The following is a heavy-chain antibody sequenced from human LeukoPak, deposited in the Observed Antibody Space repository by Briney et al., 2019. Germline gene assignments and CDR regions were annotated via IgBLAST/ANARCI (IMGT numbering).Heavy chain of an antibody. J-gene: IGHJ6*03. D-gene: IGHD2-21*01. CDR1: GFTFSDHY. V-gene: IGHV3-72*01. CDR3: ARGREVVVIAYPYYYYYMDV. CDR2: TRNKANSYTT. Sequence: GGSLRLSCAASGFTFSDHYMDWVRQAPGKGLEWVGRTRNKANSYTTEYAASVKGRFTISRDDSKNSLYLQMNSLKTEDTAVYYCARGREVVVIAYPYYYYYMDVWGKGTTVTVSS.